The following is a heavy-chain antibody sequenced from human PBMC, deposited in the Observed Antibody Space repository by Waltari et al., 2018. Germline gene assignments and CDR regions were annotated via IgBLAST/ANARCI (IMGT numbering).Heavy chain of an antibody. CDR3: VRYEY. CDR2: IHKDGRT. D-gene: IGHD5-12*01. CDR1: EFPATNNY. Sequence: EVQLVESGGGLVQPGGSLRLSCTVSEFPATNNYISWVRQGPGKGLEWVSIIHKDGRTYYADSVGGRFTISRDSSRNTVYLQMNTLRAEDTAVYFCVRYEYWGQGTLVTVSS. V-gene: IGHV3-66*01. J-gene: IGHJ4*02.